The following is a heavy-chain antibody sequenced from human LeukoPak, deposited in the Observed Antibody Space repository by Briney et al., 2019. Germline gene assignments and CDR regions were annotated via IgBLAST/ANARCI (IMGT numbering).Heavy chain of an antibody. V-gene: IGHV4-30-2*01. CDR3: ARAVDSSAFSSFQH. D-gene: IGHD3-22*01. J-gene: IGHJ1*01. CDR1: GGSISSGGYY. Sequence: PSQTLSLTCTVPGGSISSGGYYWSWIRQPPGKGLEWIGYIYHSGATYYNPSLKSRVTISVDTSKNQFSLKLNSVTAADTAVYYCARAVDSSAFSSFQHWGQGTMVTVSS. CDR2: IYHSGAT.